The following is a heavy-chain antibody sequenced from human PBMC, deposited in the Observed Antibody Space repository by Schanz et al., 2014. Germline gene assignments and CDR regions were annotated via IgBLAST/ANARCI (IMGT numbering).Heavy chain of an antibody. Sequence: VQLVESGGGVVQPGRSLRLSCAASGFTFTTYAMTWVRQAPGKGLEWVSNISPTGSSTYYADSVKGRFTISRDNSKNTLDLQMNSLRAEDTAIYYCAKDLAAVGVFDYWGQGSLVTVSP. J-gene: IGHJ4*02. D-gene: IGHD6-13*01. CDR2: ISPTGSST. CDR3: AKDLAAVGVFDY. CDR1: GFTFTTYA. V-gene: IGHV3-23*04.